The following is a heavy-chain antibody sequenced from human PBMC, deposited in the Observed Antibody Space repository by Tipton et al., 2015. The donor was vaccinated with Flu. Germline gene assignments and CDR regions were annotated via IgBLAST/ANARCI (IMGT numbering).Heavy chain of an antibody. CDR2: IHRTGNS. D-gene: IGHD1-14*01. V-gene: IGHV4-39*07. J-gene: IGHJ5*02. CDR3: ARRDYMKSVSEPKTRSAP. CDR1: GDSIRSSNYY. Sequence: GLVKPSETLSLTCGVSGDSIRSSNYYWGWIRQPPGKGLEWIGNIHRTGNSYYNPSLKSRVTISVGASENQSSLKRNSVTAADTAVYFCARRDYMKSVSEPKTRSAPWGPGNLVTASS.